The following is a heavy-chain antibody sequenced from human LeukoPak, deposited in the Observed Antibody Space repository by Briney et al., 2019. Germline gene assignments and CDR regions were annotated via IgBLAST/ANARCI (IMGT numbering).Heavy chain of an antibody. CDR1: GFTFSSYS. Sequence: GGSLRLSCAASGFTFSSYSLNWVRQAPGKGLEWVPFISSSSITIHYADSVKGRFTISRDNAEKSLYLQMNSLRAEDTAVYYCARDRGGSYSAIDYWGQGTLVTVSS. D-gene: IGHD2-15*01. CDR3: ARDRGGSYSAIDY. J-gene: IGHJ4*02. V-gene: IGHV3-48*04. CDR2: ISSSSITI.